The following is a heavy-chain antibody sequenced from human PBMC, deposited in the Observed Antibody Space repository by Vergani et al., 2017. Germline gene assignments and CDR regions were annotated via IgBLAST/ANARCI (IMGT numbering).Heavy chain of an antibody. V-gene: IGHV3-23*01. CDR3: AKGSPPAHPTRSSSWLSRRGAHYYYGMDV. CDR2: ISGSGGST. D-gene: IGHD6-13*01. CDR1: GFTFSSYA. J-gene: IGHJ6*02. Sequence: EVQLLESGGGLVQPGGSLRLSCAASGFTFSSYAMSWVRQAPGKGLEWVSAISGSGGSTYYADSVKGRFTISRDNSKNRLYLQMNRLRAEDTAVYYCAKGSPPAHPTRSSSWLSRRGAHYYYGMDVWGQGTTVTVSS.